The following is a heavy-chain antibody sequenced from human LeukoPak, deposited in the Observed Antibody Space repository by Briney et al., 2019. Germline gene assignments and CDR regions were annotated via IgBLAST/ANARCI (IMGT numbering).Heavy chain of an antibody. CDR2: ISFDAEGD. D-gene: IGHD3-16*01. V-gene: IGHV3-30*18. CDR3: AKDGGNWYDSEGNYLMRSYMDV. CDR1: GFTFSHYG. J-gene: IGHJ6*03. Sequence: PGRSLRLSCVTSGFTFSHYGMHWVRQLPGKGLEWVAAISFDAEGDYHVDSVKGRFTTSRDNSKNTLYLQMNSLRVEDTAVYYCAKDGGNWYDSEGNYLMRSYMDVWGKGTTVTVSS.